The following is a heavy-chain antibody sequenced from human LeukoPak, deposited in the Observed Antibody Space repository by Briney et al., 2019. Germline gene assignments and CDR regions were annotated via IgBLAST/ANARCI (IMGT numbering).Heavy chain of an antibody. CDR3: ARMGAAYAFDI. CDR2: ISSSSSYI. D-gene: IGHD1-26*01. J-gene: IGHJ3*02. V-gene: IGHV3-21*01. Sequence: GGSLRLSCAASGFTFSSYSMNWVRQAPGKGLEWDSSISSSSSYIYYADSVKGRFTISRDNAKNSLYLQMNSLRAEDTAVYYCARMGAAYAFDIWGQGTMVTVSS. CDR1: GFTFSSYS.